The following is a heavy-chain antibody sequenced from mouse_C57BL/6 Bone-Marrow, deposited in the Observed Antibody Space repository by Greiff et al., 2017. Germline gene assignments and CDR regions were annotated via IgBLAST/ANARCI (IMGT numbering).Heavy chain of an antibody. D-gene: IGHD2-2*01. CDR3: ARGGLPYYAMDY. Sequence: EVKLVESGGGLVKPGGSLQLSCAASGLTFSSYAMSWVRQTPEKRLEWVATISDGGSYTYYPDNVKGRFTISRDNAKNNLYLQMSHLKSEDTAMYYCARGGLPYYAMDYWGQGTSVTVSS. CDR1: GLTFSSYA. J-gene: IGHJ4*01. V-gene: IGHV5-4*03. CDR2: ISDGGSYT.